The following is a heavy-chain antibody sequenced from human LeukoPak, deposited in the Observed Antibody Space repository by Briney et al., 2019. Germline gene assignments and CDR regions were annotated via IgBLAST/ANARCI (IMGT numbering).Heavy chain of an antibody. V-gene: IGHV4-34*01. D-gene: IGHD2/OR15-2a*01. Sequence: SETLSLTCAVYGGSFSGYYWSWIRQPPGKGLEWIGEINHSGSTNYNPSLKSRVTISVDTSKNQFSLKLSSVTAADTAVYYCVREGSFAAFDYWGQGTLVTVSS. CDR1: GGSFSGYY. CDR3: VREGSFAAFDY. CDR2: INHSGST. J-gene: IGHJ4*02.